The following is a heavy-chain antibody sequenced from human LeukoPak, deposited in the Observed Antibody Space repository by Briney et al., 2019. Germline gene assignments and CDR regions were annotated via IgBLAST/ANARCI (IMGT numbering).Heavy chain of an antibody. Sequence: PSETLSLTCAVYGGSFSGYYWSWIRQPPGKGLEWIGEINHSGSTNYNPSLKSRVTISVGTSKNQFSLKLSSVTAADTAVYYCARGAGSGSKSHSFFDYWGQGTLVTVSS. CDR1: GGSFSGYY. J-gene: IGHJ4*02. CDR3: ARGAGSGSKSHSFFDY. D-gene: IGHD3-10*01. CDR2: INHSGST. V-gene: IGHV4-34*01.